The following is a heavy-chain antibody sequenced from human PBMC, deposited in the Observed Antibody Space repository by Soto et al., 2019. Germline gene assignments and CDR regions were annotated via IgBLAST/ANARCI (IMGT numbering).Heavy chain of an antibody. V-gene: IGHV4-59*01. D-gene: IGHD3-10*01. CDR1: GGSISSYY. Sequence: PSETLSLTCNVSGGSISSYYWSWIRQPPGKGLEWIGYIYYSGSTNYNPSLKSRVTISVDTSKKQFSLKLSSVTAADTAVYYCARTTMVRGVIEVVDYWGQGTLVTVSS. J-gene: IGHJ4*02. CDR3: ARTTMVRGVIEVVDY. CDR2: IYYSGST.